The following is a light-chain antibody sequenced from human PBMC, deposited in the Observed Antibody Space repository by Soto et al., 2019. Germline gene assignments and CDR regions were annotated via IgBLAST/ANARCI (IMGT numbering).Light chain of an antibody. CDR2: DVN. J-gene: IGLJ1*01. Sequence: QSALTQPRSVSGSPRQSVTISCTGTSSDVGGYNYVTWYQHHPGKAPKLMISDVNKRASGVPDRFSGSKSGNTASLTISGLQAEDEADYYCCSFGGRVFVFGTGTKVTVL. V-gene: IGLV2-11*01. CDR3: CSFGGRVFV. CDR1: SSDVGGYNY.